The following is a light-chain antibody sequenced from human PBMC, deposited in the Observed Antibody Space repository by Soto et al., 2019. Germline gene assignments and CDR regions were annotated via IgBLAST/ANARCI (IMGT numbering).Light chain of an antibody. J-gene: IGKJ4*01. CDR2: DAS. Sequence: EIVMTQSPATLSVSPGEGATLSCKASQNVYNNLAWYQQRPGQPPRLLIYDASTRVTGISARFSGSGYGTEFTLTISSLQSEDFAVYFCQQCRHWPLTSGGGTKV. V-gene: IGKV3-15*01. CDR3: QQCRHWPLT. CDR1: QNVYNN.